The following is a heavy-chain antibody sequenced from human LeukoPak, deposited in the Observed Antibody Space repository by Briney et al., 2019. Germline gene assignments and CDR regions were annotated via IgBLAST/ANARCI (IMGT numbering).Heavy chain of an antibody. Sequence: PGGSLRLSCAASGFTFGDYTMHWVRQAPGKGLEWVSLISWDGGSTYYADSVKGRFTISRDNSKNSLYLQMNSLRTEDTALYYCAALDFWTDSSAGDYWGQGTLVTVSS. D-gene: IGHD3/OR15-3a*01. CDR2: ISWDGGST. CDR3: AALDFWTDSSAGDY. CDR1: GFTFGDYT. J-gene: IGHJ4*02. V-gene: IGHV3-43*01.